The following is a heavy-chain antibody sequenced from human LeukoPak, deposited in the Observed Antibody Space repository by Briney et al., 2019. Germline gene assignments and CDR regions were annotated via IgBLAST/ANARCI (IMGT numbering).Heavy chain of an antibody. CDR2: IYHSGST. Sequence: SETLSLTCSVSGASITSSSYYWGWIRQPPEKGLEWIGSIYHSGSTYYNPSLKSRVTISVDTSKNQFSLKLSSVTAADTAVYYCASTPDTASWGYYGMDVWGQGTTVTVSS. CDR3: ASTPDTASWGYYGMDV. D-gene: IGHD5-18*01. V-gene: IGHV4-39*07. CDR1: GASITSSSYY. J-gene: IGHJ6*02.